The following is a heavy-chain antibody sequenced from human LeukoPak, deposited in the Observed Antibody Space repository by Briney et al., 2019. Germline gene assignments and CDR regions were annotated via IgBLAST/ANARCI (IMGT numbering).Heavy chain of an antibody. CDR2: ISYDGSNK. V-gene: IGHV3-30*04. D-gene: IGHD6-13*01. Sequence: PGGSLRLSCAASGFTFSSYAMHWVRQAPGKGLEWVAVISYDGSNKYYADSVKGRFTISRDNSKNTLYLQMNSLRAEDTAVYYCARDGGTIAAAAYFDYWGQGTLVTVSS. J-gene: IGHJ4*02. CDR3: ARDGGTIAAAAYFDY. CDR1: GFTFSSYA.